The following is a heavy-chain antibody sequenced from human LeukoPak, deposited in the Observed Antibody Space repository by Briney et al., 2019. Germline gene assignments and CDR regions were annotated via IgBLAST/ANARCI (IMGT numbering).Heavy chain of an antibody. D-gene: IGHD3-10*01. CDR3: ARDRGGDASDI. V-gene: IGHV1-2*02. J-gene: IGHJ3*02. CDR2: INPNSGDT. CDR1: GYSFTAYY. Sequence: ASVKVSCKTSGYSFTAYYIHWVRQAPGQGLEWMAWINPNSGDTVSEQKFQGSVSMTYETSISTAYMELNRLGSDDTAVYYCARDRGGDASDIWGQGTMVTVSS.